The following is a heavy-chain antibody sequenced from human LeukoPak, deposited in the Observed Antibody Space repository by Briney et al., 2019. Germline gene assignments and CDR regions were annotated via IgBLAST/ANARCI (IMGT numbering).Heavy chain of an antibody. CDR2: IRSQANSYAT. CDR1: GFTFSGSA. Sequence: GGSLRLSCAASGFTFSGSAMHWVRQASGKGLEWVGRIRSQANSYATAYAASVKGRFTISRDDSKNTAYLQMNSLKTEDTAVYYCTIVHSSSNRVFDYWGQGTLVTVSS. CDR3: TIVHSSSNRVFDY. V-gene: IGHV3-73*01. J-gene: IGHJ4*02. D-gene: IGHD6-6*01.